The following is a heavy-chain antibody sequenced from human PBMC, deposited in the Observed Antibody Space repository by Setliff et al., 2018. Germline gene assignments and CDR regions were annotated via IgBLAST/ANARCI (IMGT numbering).Heavy chain of an antibody. D-gene: IGHD6-6*01. CDR3: ARWRSSSPDDF. J-gene: IGHJ4*02. V-gene: IGHV3-7*01. CDR2: INQDGSGK. CDR1: GFIFSSYW. Sequence: PGGSLRLSCAASGFIFSSYWMNWVRQAPGKGLEWVATINQDGSGKYDVDSVKGRFTISRDNAKNSLYLQMDSLRDEDTAVYYCARWRSSSPDDFWGQGTLVTVSS.